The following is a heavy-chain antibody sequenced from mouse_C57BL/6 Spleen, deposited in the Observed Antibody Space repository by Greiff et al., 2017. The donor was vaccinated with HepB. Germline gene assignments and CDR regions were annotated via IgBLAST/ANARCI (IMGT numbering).Heavy chain of an antibody. Sequence: EVHLVESGGDLVKPGGSLKLSCAASGFTFSSYGMSWVRQTPDKRLEWVATISSGGSYTYYPDSVKGRFTISRDNAKNTLYLQMSSLKSEDTAMYYCARQTITTVGDAMDYWGQGTSVTVSS. V-gene: IGHV5-6*01. CDR2: ISSGGSYT. J-gene: IGHJ4*01. D-gene: IGHD1-1*01. CDR1: GFTFSSYG. CDR3: ARQTITTVGDAMDY.